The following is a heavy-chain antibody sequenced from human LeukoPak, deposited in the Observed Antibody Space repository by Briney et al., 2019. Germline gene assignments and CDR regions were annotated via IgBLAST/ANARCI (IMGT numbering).Heavy chain of an antibody. Sequence: GGSLRLSCAASGFTFSTYAMSWVRQAPGKGLEWVSGISGSGGSTYYADSVKGRFTISRDNSKNTLFLQMNSLSAEDTAVYYCAKGFSTHYEYWGQGTLVTVSS. CDR3: AKGFSTHYEY. J-gene: IGHJ4*02. CDR1: GFTFSTYA. D-gene: IGHD5/OR15-5a*01. V-gene: IGHV3-23*01. CDR2: ISGSGGST.